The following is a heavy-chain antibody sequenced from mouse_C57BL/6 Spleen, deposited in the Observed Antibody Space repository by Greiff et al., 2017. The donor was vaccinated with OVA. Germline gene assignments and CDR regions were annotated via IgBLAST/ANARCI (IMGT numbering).Heavy chain of an antibody. Sequence: EVKLMESGGGLVQPGGSLSLSCAASGFTFTDYYMSWVRQPPGKALEWLGFIRNKANGYTTEYSASVKGRFTISRDNSQSILYLQMNALRAEDSATYYCARSPDSNYAMDYWGQGTSVTVSS. V-gene: IGHV7-3*01. CDR3: ARSPDSNYAMDY. CDR1: GFTFTDYY. D-gene: IGHD2-13*01. J-gene: IGHJ4*01. CDR2: IRNKANGYTT.